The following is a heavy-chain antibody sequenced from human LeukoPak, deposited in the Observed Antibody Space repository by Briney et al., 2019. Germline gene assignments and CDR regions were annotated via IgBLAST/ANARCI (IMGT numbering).Heavy chain of an antibody. CDR3: ARGGYYYGSGSGAFDI. Sequence: ASVKVSCKASGYTFTCYYMHWVRQAPGQGLEWMGWINPNSGGTNYAQKFQGRVTMTRDTSISTAYMELSRLRSDDTAVYYCARGGYYYGSGSGAFDIWGQGTMVTVSP. CDR1: GYTFTCYY. CDR2: INPNSGGT. J-gene: IGHJ3*02. D-gene: IGHD3-10*01. V-gene: IGHV1-2*02.